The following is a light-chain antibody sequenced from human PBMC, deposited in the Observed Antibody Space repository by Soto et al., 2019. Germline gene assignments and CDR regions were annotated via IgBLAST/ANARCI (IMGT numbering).Light chain of an antibody. CDR3: QQYGSSPLT. Sequence: EIVLTQSPATLSLSPGERATLSCRASQSVNSFLAWYQQKPGQAPRLLIYGASSRATGIPDRFSGSGSGTDFTLTISRLEPEDVAVYYCQQYGSSPLTFGGGTKVEIK. J-gene: IGKJ4*01. CDR2: GAS. CDR1: QSVNSF. V-gene: IGKV3-20*01.